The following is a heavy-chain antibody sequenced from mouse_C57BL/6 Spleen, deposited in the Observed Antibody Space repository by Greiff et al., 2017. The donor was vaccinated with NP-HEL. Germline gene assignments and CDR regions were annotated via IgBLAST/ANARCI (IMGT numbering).Heavy chain of an antibody. J-gene: IGHJ3*01. CDR3: ARVGAQTVAY. Sequence: QVQLKQPGAELVKPGASVKLSCKASGYTFTSYWMHWVKQRPGQGLEWIGMIHPNSGSTNYNEKFKSKATLTVDKSSSTAYMQLSSLTSEDSAVYYCARVGAQTVAYWGQGTLVTVSS. CDR1: GYTFTSYW. V-gene: IGHV1-64*01. CDR2: IHPNSGST.